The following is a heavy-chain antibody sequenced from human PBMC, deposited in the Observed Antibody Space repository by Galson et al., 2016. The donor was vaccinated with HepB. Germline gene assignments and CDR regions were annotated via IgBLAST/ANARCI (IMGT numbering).Heavy chain of an antibody. Sequence: QSGAEVKKAGESLTISCKGSGYTFGSYWIGWVRQMPGKGLEWMGIIYPGDYDIRYGPSFQGHVTISVDKSISTAYLQWSSLEASDTAMYYCARSLTGSYDFWGAMYNYYAMDVWGQGTAVIVS. V-gene: IGHV5-51*01. D-gene: IGHD3-3*01. CDR2: IYPGDYDI. CDR1: GYTFGSYW. J-gene: IGHJ6*02. CDR3: ARSLTGSYDFWGAMYNYYAMDV.